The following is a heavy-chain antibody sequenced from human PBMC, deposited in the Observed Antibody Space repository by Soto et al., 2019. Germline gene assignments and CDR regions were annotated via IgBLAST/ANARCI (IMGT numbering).Heavy chain of an antibody. CDR2: IYHSGIT. J-gene: IGHJ4*02. CDR3: ARLSVDCTNGVCYNYFDY. V-gene: IGHV4-4*02. CDR1: SGSISSSNW. Sequence: SETLSLTCAVSSGSISSSNWWSWVRQPPGKGLELIGEIYHSGITNYIPSLKSRVTISVDKSKNQFSLKLSSVTAADTAVYYCARLSVDCTNGVCYNYFDYWGQGTLVTVSS. D-gene: IGHD2-8*01.